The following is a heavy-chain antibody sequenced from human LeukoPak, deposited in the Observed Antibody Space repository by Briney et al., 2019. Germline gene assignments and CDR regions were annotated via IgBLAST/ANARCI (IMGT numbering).Heavy chain of an antibody. CDR2: IYYSGST. CDR1: GGSFSGYY. D-gene: IGHD3-22*01. Sequence: SETLSLTCAVYGGSFSGYYWSWIRQPPGKGLEWIGYIYYSGSTNYNPSLKSRVTISVDTSKNQFSLRLSSVTAADTAVYYCARGNGHSYYYDSSGYYYYMDVWGKGTTVTISS. V-gene: IGHV4-59*12. J-gene: IGHJ6*03. CDR3: ARGNGHSYYYDSSGYYYYMDV.